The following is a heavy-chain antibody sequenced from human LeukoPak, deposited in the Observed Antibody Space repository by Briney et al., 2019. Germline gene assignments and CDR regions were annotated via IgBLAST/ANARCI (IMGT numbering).Heavy chain of an antibody. J-gene: IGHJ6*02. CDR2: MNPNSGNT. CDR3: ARGYLLRYFDWSPLTYYGMDV. D-gene: IGHD3-9*01. V-gene: IGHV1-8*01. Sequence: ASVKVSCKASGYTFTSYDINWVRQATGQGLEWMGWMNPNSGNTGYAQKFQGRVTMTRNTSISTAYMELSSLRSDDTAVYYCARGYLLRYFDWSPLTYYGMDVWGQGTTVTVSS. CDR1: GYTFTSYD.